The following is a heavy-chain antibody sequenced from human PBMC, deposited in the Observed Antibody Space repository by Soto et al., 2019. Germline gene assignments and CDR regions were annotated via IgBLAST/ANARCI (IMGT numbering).Heavy chain of an antibody. CDR1: GVTFSSDA. CDR3: VTAAGDFHDLAY. CDR2: ISGSGGST. Sequence: GGSLRLSCAASGVTFSSDATSWVRQAPGKGQEWVSAISGSGGSTYYEDSVKGRFTISRDNSKNTLYLQMNSLRAEDTAVYSCVTAAGDFHDLAYWSQGTLVPVSS. D-gene: IGHD4-17*01. J-gene: IGHJ4*02. V-gene: IGHV3-23*01.